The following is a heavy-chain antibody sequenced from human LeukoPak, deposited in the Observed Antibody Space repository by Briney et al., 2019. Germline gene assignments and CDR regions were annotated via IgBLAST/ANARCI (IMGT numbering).Heavy chain of an antibody. CDR2: ISSSSSTI. Sequence: GGSLRLSCVVSGFTFRSYAMGWVRQAPGKGLERVAYISSSSSTIYYADSVKGRFTISRDNAKNSLYLQMNSLRAEDTAVYYCARGITIFGVGPVDYWGQGTLVTVSS. CDR1: GFTFRSYA. D-gene: IGHD3-3*01. CDR3: ARGITIFGVGPVDY. J-gene: IGHJ4*02. V-gene: IGHV3-48*01.